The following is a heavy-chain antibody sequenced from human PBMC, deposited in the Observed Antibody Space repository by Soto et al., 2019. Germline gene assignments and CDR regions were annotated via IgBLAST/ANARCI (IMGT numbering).Heavy chain of an antibody. J-gene: IGHJ4*02. CDR2: IVPIVDTA. CDR3: VKDGGIAPDSSACFDS. V-gene: IGHV1-69*05. D-gene: IGHD2-15*01. Sequence: GASVKVSCKTSGGTFSSYAISWVRQAPGQGHEWMGGIVPIVDTATYAQKFQGRFAVSRDNSKNTLHLQMSSLRADDTAVYYCVKDGGIAPDSSACFDSWGQGTLVTVSS. CDR1: GGTFSSYA.